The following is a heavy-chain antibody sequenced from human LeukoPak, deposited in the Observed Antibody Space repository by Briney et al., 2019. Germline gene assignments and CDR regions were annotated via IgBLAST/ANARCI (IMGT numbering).Heavy chain of an antibody. CDR1: RYSFVGYY. D-gene: IGHD3-10*01. V-gene: IGHV1-2*02. CDR2: INPHSGDT. CDR3: ARAGNYYGSGSGMDV. Sequence: GASVKVSCKASRYSFVGYYIQWIRQAPGQGPEWMGWINPHSGDTNYAQKFQGRVTMTRDTSLSAAYMELSRLRYDDTAVYYCARAGNYYGSGSGMDVWGQGTTVTVSS. J-gene: IGHJ6*02.